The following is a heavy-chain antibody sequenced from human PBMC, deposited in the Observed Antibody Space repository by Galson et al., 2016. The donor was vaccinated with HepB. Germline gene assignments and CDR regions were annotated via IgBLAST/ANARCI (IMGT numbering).Heavy chain of an antibody. V-gene: IGHV5-10-1*01. CDR2: IDPSDSYI. CDR3: STQTTYCSTTSCYRF. CDR1: GYSFTSYW. D-gene: IGHD2-2*01. Sequence: QSGAEVKKPGESLTISCKGPGYSFTSYWISWVRHMPGKGLEWMGRIDPSDSYINYSPSFQGHITFSADKSSSTAYLQWTSLKASDTAMYYCSTQTTYCSTTSCYRFWGQGTPVTVSS. J-gene: IGHJ1*01.